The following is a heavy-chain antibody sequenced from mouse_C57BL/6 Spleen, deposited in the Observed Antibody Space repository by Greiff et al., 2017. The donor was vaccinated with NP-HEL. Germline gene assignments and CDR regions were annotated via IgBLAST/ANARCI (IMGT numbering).Heavy chain of an antibody. CDR3: ARGYYYGSSDVYFDY. D-gene: IGHD1-1*01. J-gene: IGHJ2*01. CDR1: GYTFTSYW. V-gene: IGHV1-50*01. CDR2: IDPSDSYT. Sequence: VQLQQSGAELVKPGASVKLSCKASGYTFTSYWMQWVKQRPGQGLEWIGEIDPSDSYTNYNQKFKGKATLTVDTSSSTAYMQLSSLTSEDSAVYYCARGYYYGSSDVYFDYWGQGTTLTVSS.